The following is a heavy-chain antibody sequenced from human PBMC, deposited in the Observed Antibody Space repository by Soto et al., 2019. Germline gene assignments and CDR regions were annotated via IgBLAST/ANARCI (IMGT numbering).Heavy chain of an antibody. J-gene: IGHJ4*02. V-gene: IGHV3-30*03. CDR1: GVTLSNFG. CDR3: VGEVASGY. CDR2: ISRDGSTM. Sequence: QVQLVESGGGVVQPGRSLRLSCAASGVTLSNFGMHWVRQAPGKGLEWVAVISRDGSTMFYADSVKGRFTISRDSSRNTLYLQMNSLRAEDRAVYHCVGEVASGYWGQGTLVTVSS. D-gene: IGHD2-21*01.